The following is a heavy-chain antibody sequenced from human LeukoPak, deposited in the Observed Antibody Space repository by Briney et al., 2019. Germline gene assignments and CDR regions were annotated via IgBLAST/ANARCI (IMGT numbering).Heavy chain of an antibody. J-gene: IGHJ3*02. V-gene: IGHV4-61*01. CDR3: ARDRSTGIDDAFDI. CDR2: IYYSGST. Sequence: SETLSLTCTVSGGSVSSGSYYWSWIRQPPGKGLEWIGYIYYSGSTNYNPSLKSRVTISVDTSKNQFSLKLSSVTAADTAAYYCARDRSTGIDDAFDIWGQGTMVTVSS. D-gene: IGHD3-10*01. CDR1: GGSVSSGSYY.